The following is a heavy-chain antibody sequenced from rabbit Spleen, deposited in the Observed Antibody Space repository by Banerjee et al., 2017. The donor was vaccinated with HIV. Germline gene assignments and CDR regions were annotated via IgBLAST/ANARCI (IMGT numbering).Heavy chain of an antibody. J-gene: IGHJ6*01. CDR2: IYSIGGTT. CDR1: GFDVITDY. Sequence: QQLEESGGGLVKPGASLTLTCTASGFDVITDYMTWVRQAPGKGLEWIGCIYSIGGTTDYANWVNGRFTISSDNAQNTVDLQMNSLTAADTATYFCARDTGSSFSSYGMDLWGPGTLVTVS. CDR3: ARDTGSSFSSYGMDL. D-gene: IGHD8-1*01. V-gene: IGHV1S7*01.